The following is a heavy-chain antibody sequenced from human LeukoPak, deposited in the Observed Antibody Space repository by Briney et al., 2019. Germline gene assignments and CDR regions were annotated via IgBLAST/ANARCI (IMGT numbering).Heavy chain of an antibody. D-gene: IGHD2-2*02. CDR3: ARGYVVVPAAIPLNYYYYYGMDV. Sequence: PSETLSLTCAVYGGSFSGYYWSWIRQPPGKGLEWIGEINHSGSTNYNPSLKSRVTISVDTSKNQFSLKLSSVTAADTAVYYCARGYVVVPAAIPLNYYYYYGMDVWDQGTTVTVSS. J-gene: IGHJ6*02. V-gene: IGHV4-34*01. CDR2: INHSGST. CDR1: GGSFSGYY.